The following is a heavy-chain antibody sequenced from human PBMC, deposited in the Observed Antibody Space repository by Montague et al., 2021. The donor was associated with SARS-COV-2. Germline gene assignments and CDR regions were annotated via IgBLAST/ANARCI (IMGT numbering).Heavy chain of an antibody. J-gene: IGHJ6*02. CDR1: GGSISSSSYY. D-gene: IGHD3-10*01. V-gene: IGHV4-39*01. Sequence: ETLSLTCTVSGGSISSSSYYWGWIRQPPGKGLEWIGSIYYSGSTYYNPSLKSRVTISVDTSKNQFSLKLSSVTAADTAVYYCARQPVLLWFGELFRGGGMDVWGQGTTVTVSS. CDR3: ARQPVLLWFGELFRGGGMDV. CDR2: IYYSGST.